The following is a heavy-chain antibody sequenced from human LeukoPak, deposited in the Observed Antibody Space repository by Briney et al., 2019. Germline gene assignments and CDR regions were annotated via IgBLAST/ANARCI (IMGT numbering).Heavy chain of an antibody. V-gene: IGHV3-30*04. CDR3: ARNSDYYDYSPQSV. Sequence: GGSLRLSCAASGFTFSHYALHWVLQAPGKGLEWVALIGHDGADKYYADSVKGRFLISRDNSKNMLFLQMNSLIIGDTAVYYCARNSDYYDYSPQSVWGQGTLVTVS. CDR1: GFTFSHYA. CDR2: IGHDGADK. J-gene: IGHJ4*02. D-gene: IGHD3-22*01.